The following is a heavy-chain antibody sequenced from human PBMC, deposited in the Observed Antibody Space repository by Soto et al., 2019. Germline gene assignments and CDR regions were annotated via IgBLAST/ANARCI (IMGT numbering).Heavy chain of an antibody. Sequence: SVKVSCKASGGTFSSYAIGWVRQAPGQGLEWMGGIIPIFGTANYAQKLQGRVTITADKSTSTAYMELSSLRSEDTAVYYCARGGSSPTLYFDYWGQGTLVTVSA. CDR3: ARGGSSPTLYFDY. CDR1: GGTFSSYA. V-gene: IGHV1-69*06. D-gene: IGHD1-26*01. CDR2: IIPIFGTA. J-gene: IGHJ4*02.